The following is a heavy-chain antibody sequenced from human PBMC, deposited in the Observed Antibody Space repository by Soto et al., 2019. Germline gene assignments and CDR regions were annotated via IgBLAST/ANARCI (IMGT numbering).Heavy chain of an antibody. D-gene: IGHD1-26*01. V-gene: IGHV1-2*04. CDR2: INPNSGGT. J-gene: IGHJ4*02. Sequence: ASVKVSCKASGYTFTSYGISWVRQAPGQGLELMGWINPNSGGTNYAQKFQGWVTMTRDTSISTAYMELSRLRSDDTAVYYCAREATGELVFDYWGQGTLVTVSS. CDR3: AREATGELVFDY. CDR1: GYTFTSYG.